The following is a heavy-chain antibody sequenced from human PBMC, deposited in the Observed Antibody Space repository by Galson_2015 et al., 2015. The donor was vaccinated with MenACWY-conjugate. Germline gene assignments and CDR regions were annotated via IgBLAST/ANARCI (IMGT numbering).Heavy chain of an antibody. CDR2: IKQDGREK. Sequence: SLRLSCAVSGFTFSSYWMSWVRQAPGKGLEWVANIKQDGREKNYVDSVKGRFTISRDNADNSVYLQMDSLRVEDTAVYYCARDTRGHFDFWGQGTLLTFSS. V-gene: IGHV3-7*03. CDR3: ARDTRGHFDF. J-gene: IGHJ4*02. CDR1: GFTFSSYW.